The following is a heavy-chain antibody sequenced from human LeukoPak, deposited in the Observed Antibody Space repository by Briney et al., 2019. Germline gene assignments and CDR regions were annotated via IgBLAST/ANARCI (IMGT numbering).Heavy chain of an antibody. J-gene: IGHJ5*02. CDR1: GGSISSYY. D-gene: IGHD1-1*01. V-gene: IGHV4-30-4*01. CDR3: AREERGAFDP. Sequence: PSETLSLTCTVSGGSISSYYWTWIRQPPWKGLEWIGNIYYSGSTYYNPSLKSRVTISVDTSNNQFSLKLSSVTAADTAVYYCAREERGAFDPWGQGTLVTVSS. CDR2: IYYSGST.